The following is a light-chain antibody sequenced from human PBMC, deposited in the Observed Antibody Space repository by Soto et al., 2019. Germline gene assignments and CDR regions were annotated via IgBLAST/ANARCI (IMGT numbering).Light chain of an antibody. CDR2: GAS. CDR1: QSVSSN. J-gene: IGKJ1*01. CDR3: QQYNNWPPWT. V-gene: IGKV3-15*01. Sequence: IEMTQSPATLSVPPGDTATLSCRASQSVSSNVAWYQRRPGQAPRLLIYGASTRATGIPARFSGSGSGKHFTLTISSQQSEDFALYYCQQYNNWPPWTFGQGTKVEIK.